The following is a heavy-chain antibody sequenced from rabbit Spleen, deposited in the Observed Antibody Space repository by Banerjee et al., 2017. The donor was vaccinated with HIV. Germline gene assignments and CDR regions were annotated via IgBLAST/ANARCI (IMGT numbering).Heavy chain of an antibody. CDR1: GLDFSSSYW. CDR2: DTT. J-gene: IGHJ3*01. Sequence: QEQLEESGGGLVKPEGSLTLTCKASGLDFSSSYWICWVRQASGKGLEWIGCDTTYYASWAKGRFTISRSTSLNTVDLKMTSLTAADTATYFCARSDWNDGGGHYGYAGLDLWGQGTLVTVS. CDR3: ARSDWNDGGGHYGYAGLDL. D-gene: IGHD6-1*01. V-gene: IGHV1S43*01.